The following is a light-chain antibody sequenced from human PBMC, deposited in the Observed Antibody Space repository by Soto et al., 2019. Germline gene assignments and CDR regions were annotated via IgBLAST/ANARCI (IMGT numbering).Light chain of an antibody. J-gene: IGKJ4*01. CDR2: AAS. CDR1: QGISSS. V-gene: IGKV1-9*01. Sequence: DIQLTQSPSFLSASIGDRVTITCRASQGISSSLAWYQQKPGKAPNLLISAASTLQSGVPSRFSGSGSGTEFTLTINSLQPEDFATYYCQQLNSYPPTLGGGTKVDIK. CDR3: QQLNSYPPT.